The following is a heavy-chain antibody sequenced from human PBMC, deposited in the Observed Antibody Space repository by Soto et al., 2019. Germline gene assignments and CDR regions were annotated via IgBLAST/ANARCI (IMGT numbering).Heavy chain of an antibody. CDR1: GDSISSSY. V-gene: IGHV4-59*12. CDR3: ARGVTTVTTIDY. J-gene: IGHJ4*02. CDR2: IYHSGST. Sequence: SETLSLTCTVSGDSISSSYWSWIRQPPGKGLEWIGYIYHSGSTYYNPSLKSRVTISVDRSKNQFSLKLSSVTAADTAVYYCARGVTTVTTIDYWGQGTLVTVSS. D-gene: IGHD4-17*01.